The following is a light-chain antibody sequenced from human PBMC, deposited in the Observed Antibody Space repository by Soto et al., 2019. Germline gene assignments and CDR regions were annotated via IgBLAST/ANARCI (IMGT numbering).Light chain of an antibody. CDR1: ISDVGGYNY. CDR2: EVN. J-gene: IGLJ1*01. CDR3: SSYAGSSTYV. Sequence: QSVLTQPPSASGSPGQSVTISCTGTISDVGGYNYVAWYQQHPGKAPKLMIYEVNKRPSGVPDRFSGSKSGSTASLTVSGLQAEDEADYYCSSYAGSSTYVFGTGTKLTVL. V-gene: IGLV2-8*01.